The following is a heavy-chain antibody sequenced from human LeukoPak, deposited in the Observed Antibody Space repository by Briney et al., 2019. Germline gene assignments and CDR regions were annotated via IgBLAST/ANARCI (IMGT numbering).Heavy chain of an antibody. CDR1: GFTFSSYA. CDR2: ISYDGSNK. V-gene: IGHV3-30-3*01. J-gene: IGHJ4*02. D-gene: IGHD2-15*01. CDR3: AKDFSYCSGGSCDIDY. Sequence: GGSLRLSCAASGFTFSSYAMHWVRQAPGKGLEWVAVISYDGSNKYYADSVKGRFTISRDNSKNTLYLQMNSLRAEDTAVYYCAKDFSYCSGGSCDIDYWGQGTLVTVSS.